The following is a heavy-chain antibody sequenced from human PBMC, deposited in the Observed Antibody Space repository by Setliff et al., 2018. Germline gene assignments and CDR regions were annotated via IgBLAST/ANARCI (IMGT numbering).Heavy chain of an antibody. V-gene: IGHV4-59*12. Sequence: SETLSLTCTVSGGSISSYYWSWIRQPAGKGLEWIGYIYYSGSTNYNPSLKSRVTISVDTSKNQFSLKLNSVTATDTAVYYCARDLGHGGDSDYWGQGILVTVSS. CDR3: ARDLGHGGDSDY. J-gene: IGHJ4*02. CDR1: GGSISSYY. CDR2: IYYSGST. D-gene: IGHD2-21*02.